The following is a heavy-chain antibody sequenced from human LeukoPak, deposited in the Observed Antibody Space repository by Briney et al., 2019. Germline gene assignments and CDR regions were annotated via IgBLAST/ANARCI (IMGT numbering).Heavy chain of an antibody. Sequence: PGRSVRLSCAASGVIVSRNFMSWVRQAPGKGLQWVAIMYAGGTTDYSESVRGRFYISRDTSNNTLSLQMNSLRAEDTAVYYCARGSGSGWPLDRWGQGTLVTVSS. D-gene: IGHD6-19*01. CDR3: ARGSGSGWPLDR. J-gene: IGHJ5*02. V-gene: IGHV3-53*01. CDR1: GVIVSRNF. CDR2: MYAGGTT.